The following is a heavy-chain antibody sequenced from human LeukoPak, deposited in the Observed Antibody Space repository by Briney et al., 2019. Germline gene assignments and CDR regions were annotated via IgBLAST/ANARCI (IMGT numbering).Heavy chain of an antibody. CDR3: ARWSTGSYNNWFDP. CDR2: IYYSGSTY. J-gene: IGHJ5*02. D-gene: IGHD1-26*01. Sequence: SETLSLTCTVSGGSISVNSYYWGWLRQPPGKGLEWIGSIYYSGSTYYYNPSLKSRVTISVDTSKNQFSLKLSSVTAADTAVYYCARWSTGSYNNWFDPWGQGTLVTVSS. V-gene: IGHV4-39*07. CDR1: GGSISVNSYY.